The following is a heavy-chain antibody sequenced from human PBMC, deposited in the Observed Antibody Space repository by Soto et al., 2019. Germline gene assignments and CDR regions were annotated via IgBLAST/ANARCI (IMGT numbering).Heavy chain of an antibody. D-gene: IGHD3-16*02. Sequence: SETLSLTCTVSGGSISPYYWSWIRQPPGKGLEWIGYIYYRGNTNYNPSLKTRLTMSVDTSKNDFSLTLRSVTAADTAVYFCARQFFRRPFGRLIVTAFDSWGQGSLVTVSS. J-gene: IGHJ4*02. CDR2: IYYRGNT. CDR1: GGSISPYY. V-gene: IGHV4-59*08. CDR3: ARQFFRRPFGRLIVTAFDS.